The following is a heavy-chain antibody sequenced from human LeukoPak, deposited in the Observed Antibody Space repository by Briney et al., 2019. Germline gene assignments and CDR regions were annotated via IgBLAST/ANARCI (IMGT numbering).Heavy chain of an antibody. Sequence: GGSLRLSCAASGFSFSSFAMSWVRQAPGKGLEWVSVISGLGDSTNYAESVKGRFTISRDNSKNTGYLLMNSLRGEYTAVYYCAKGPAKYSGYDYFEYWGQGPLVTV. CDR2: ISGLGDST. J-gene: IGHJ4*02. CDR1: GFSFSSFA. D-gene: IGHD5-12*01. CDR3: AKGPAKYSGYDYFEY. V-gene: IGHV3-23*01.